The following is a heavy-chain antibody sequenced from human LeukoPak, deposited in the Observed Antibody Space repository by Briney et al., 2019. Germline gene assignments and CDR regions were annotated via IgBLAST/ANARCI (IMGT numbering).Heavy chain of an antibody. CDR1: ADSFSSHY. Sequence: SETLSLTCAVSADSFSSHYWTWIRQPPGKGLEWIGYISYIGSTNYNPSLKSRVTISIDTSKNQFSLKMSSVTAADTAVYFCANSQVYGDYDVGFDYWGQGTLVTVSS. J-gene: IGHJ4*02. D-gene: IGHD4-17*01. CDR3: ANSQVYGDYDVGFDY. CDR2: ISYIGST. V-gene: IGHV4-59*11.